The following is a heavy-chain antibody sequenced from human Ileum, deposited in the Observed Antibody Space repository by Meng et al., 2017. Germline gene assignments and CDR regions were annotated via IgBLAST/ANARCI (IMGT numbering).Heavy chain of an antibody. J-gene: IGHJ4*02. V-gene: IGHV3-23*01. CDR1: GFTFSSYA. D-gene: IGHD4-23*01. Sequence: GGSLRLSCAASGFTFSSYAMSWVRQAPGKGLEWVSAISGSGGSTYYADSVKGRFTISRDNSKNTLYLQMNSLRAEDTAVYYCAKDHDYGGNSYYFYYWGQGTLVTVSS. CDR3: AKDHDYGGNSYYFYY. CDR2: ISGSGGST.